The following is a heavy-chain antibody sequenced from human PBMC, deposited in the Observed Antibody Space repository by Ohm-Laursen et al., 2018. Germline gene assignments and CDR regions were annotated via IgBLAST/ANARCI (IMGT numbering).Heavy chain of an antibody. Sequence: SLRLSCAASGFTFSSYGMHWVRQAPGKGLEWVAVISYDGSNKYYADSVKGRFTISRDNSKNTLYLQMNSLRAEDTAVYYCAKGTVTTLSSFDNWGQGTLVTVSS. CDR2: ISYDGSNK. CDR1: GFTFSSYG. V-gene: IGHV3-30*18. J-gene: IGHJ4*02. D-gene: IGHD4-17*01. CDR3: AKGTVTTLSSFDN.